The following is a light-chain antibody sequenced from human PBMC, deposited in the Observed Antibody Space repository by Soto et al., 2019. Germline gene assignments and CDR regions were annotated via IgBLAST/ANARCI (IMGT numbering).Light chain of an antibody. V-gene: IGKV3-20*01. CDR1: QAVSSNY. J-gene: IGKJ1*01. CDR3: HQRQSWPRT. Sequence: ALTQSPGTLSSSQGERATLSCRASQAVSSNYLAWYQQKPGQAPRLLISGASGRATGVPDRFSGSGSGTEFTLTICDLQPEDFTLYYCHQRQSWPRTFGQGTKVDIK. CDR2: GAS.